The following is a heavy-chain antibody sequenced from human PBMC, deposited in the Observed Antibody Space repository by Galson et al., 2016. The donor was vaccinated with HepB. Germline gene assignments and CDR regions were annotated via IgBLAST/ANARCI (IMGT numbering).Heavy chain of an antibody. V-gene: IGHV3-30*04. D-gene: IGHD3-22*01. CDR1: GFTFSSYA. CDR2: ISYDGSHK. CDR3: AREQRPVVVSQGGFDY. J-gene: IGHJ4*02. Sequence: SLRLSCAASGFTFSSYAMHWVRQAPGKGLEWVAVISYDGSHKYYADSVKGRFTISRDNSKNTLPLQMNSLRAEDTAVYYCAREQRPVVVSQGGFDYWGQGTLVTVSS.